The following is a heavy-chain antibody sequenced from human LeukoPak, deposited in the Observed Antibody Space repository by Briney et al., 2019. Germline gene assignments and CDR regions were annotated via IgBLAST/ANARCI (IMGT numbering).Heavy chain of an antibody. CDR1: GYTFTSYD. J-gene: IGHJ3*02. V-gene: IGHV1-8*01. CDR2: MNPNSGNT. Sequence: GASVKVSCKASGYTFTSYDINWVRQATGQGLEWMGWMNPNSGNTGYAQKFQGRVTMTRNTSISTAYMELSSLRSEDTAVYYCARDIHVPRIREPYFDIWGEGTLVTVSS. CDR3: ARDIHVPRIREPYFDI. D-gene: IGHD1-14*01.